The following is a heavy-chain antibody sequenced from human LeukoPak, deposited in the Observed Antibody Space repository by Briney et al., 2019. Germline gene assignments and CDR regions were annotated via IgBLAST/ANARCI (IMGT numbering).Heavy chain of an antibody. D-gene: IGHD3-16*01. CDR2: IRSRDGIV. CDR3: VRDYVYAFDI. CDR1: GFTFNAYS. J-gene: IGHJ3*02. Sequence: GGSLRLSCVASGFTFNAYSMNWARQAPGKGLEWISYIRSRDGIVSYAGSVKGRFTISTDTAKSSLFLQMNGLSADDTAVYYCVRDYVYAFDIWGQGTMVTVSS. V-gene: IGHV3-48*01.